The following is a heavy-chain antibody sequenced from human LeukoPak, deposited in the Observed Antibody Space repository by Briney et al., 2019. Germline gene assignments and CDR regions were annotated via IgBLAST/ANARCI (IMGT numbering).Heavy chain of an antibody. Sequence: PSQTLSLTCAVSGGSISSGGYSWSWIRQPPGKGLEWIGYIYHSGSTYYNPSLKSRVTISEDRSKNQFSLKLSSVTAADTAVYYCARSGYGPNDAFDIWGQGTMVTVSS. D-gene: IGHD3-22*01. CDR1: GGSISSGGYS. J-gene: IGHJ3*02. V-gene: IGHV4-30-2*01. CDR2: IYHSGST. CDR3: ARSGYGPNDAFDI.